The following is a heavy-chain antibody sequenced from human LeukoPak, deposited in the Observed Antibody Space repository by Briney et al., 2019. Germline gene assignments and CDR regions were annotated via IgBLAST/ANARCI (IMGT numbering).Heavy chain of an antibody. D-gene: IGHD1-7*01. Sequence: GGSLRLSCAASGFTVSSNYMSWVRQAPGKGLEWVSVIYSGGSTYYADSVKGRFTISRDNFKNTLYLQMNSLRAEDTAVYYCARDVELGYYYYMDVWGKGTTVTVSS. CDR3: ARDVELGYYYYMDV. CDR1: GFTVSSNY. CDR2: IYSGGST. V-gene: IGHV3-53*01. J-gene: IGHJ6*03.